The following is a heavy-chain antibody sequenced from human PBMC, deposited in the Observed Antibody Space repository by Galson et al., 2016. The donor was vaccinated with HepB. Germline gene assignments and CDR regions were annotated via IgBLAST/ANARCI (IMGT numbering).Heavy chain of an antibody. V-gene: IGHV1-69*13. D-gene: IGHD3-10*01. CDR3: AGGDGSGIYMDV. J-gene: IGHJ6*02. CDR2: MIHMFGTV. Sequence: SVKVSCKASRGTLSSHGINWVRQAPGQGLEWMGEMIHMFGTVTYEQKFQGRVTVAADESTNTVYMELSSLRSEDTAVYYWAGGDGSGIYMDVWGQGTTVAVSS. CDR1: RGTLSSHG.